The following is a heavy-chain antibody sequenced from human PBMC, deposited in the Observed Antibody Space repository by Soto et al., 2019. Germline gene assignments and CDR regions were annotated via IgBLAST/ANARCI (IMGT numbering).Heavy chain of an antibody. CDR3: ARGGYCTNGVCYSP. V-gene: IGHV3-7*01. CDR1: GFTFSSYW. Sequence: PGGSLRLSCAASGFTFSSYWMSWVRQAPGKGLEWVANIKQDGSEKYYVDSVKGRFTISRDNAKNSLYLQMNSLRAEDTAVYYCARGGYCTNGVCYSPWGQGTLVTVSS. CDR2: IKQDGSEK. D-gene: IGHD2-8*01. J-gene: IGHJ5*02.